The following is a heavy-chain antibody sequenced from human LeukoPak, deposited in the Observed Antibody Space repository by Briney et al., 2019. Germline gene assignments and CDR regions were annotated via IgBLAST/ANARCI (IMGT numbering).Heavy chain of an antibody. CDR1: KFSFSNYW. J-gene: IGHJ6*02. CDR3: ARDVSAAVMPYYYYGMDV. CDR2: INSDGSTT. D-gene: IGHD2-21*01. V-gene: IGHV3-74*01. Sequence: GGSLRLSCAASKFSFSNYWMFWFRKAPGKGLVWVSRINSDGSTTDYADSVQGRFTISRDNAKNTLYLEMNSLRAEDTAVYYCARDVSAAVMPYYYYGMDVWGQGTTVTVSS.